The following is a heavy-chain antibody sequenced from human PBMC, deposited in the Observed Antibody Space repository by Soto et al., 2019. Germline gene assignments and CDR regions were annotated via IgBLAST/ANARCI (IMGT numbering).Heavy chain of an antibody. CDR2: ISSSSSTI. V-gene: IGHV3-48*02. CDR1: GFTFSSYS. Sequence: GGSLRLSCAASGFTFSSYSMNWVRQAPGKGLEWVSYISSSSSTIYYDDSVKGRFTISRDNDKNSLYLQMNSLRDEDTAVYYCARGSRGWHYNGGPYYYYGMDVWGQGTTVTVSS. CDR3: ARGSRGWHYNGGPYYYYGMDV. J-gene: IGHJ6*02. D-gene: IGHD1-7*01.